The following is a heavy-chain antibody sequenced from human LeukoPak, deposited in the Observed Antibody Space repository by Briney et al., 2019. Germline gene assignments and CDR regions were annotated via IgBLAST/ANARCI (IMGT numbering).Heavy chain of an antibody. Sequence: GGSRRLSCAPAGFTFSSYGIHWVRQAPGNGLEWVAFIRYEGSHKYYADSVKGRFTISRDNSKNTLYLQMNRLRAEDKAVYYCAKDPYNWNYGNYFDYWGQGTLVTVSS. CDR3: AKDPYNWNYGNYFDY. CDR2: IRYEGSHK. CDR1: GFTFSSYG. J-gene: IGHJ4*02. D-gene: IGHD1-7*01. V-gene: IGHV3-30*02.